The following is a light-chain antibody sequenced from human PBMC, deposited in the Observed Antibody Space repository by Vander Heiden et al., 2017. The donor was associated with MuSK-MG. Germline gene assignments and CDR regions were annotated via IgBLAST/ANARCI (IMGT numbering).Light chain of an antibody. CDR2: RDN. CDR1: SSNIGSNY. J-gene: IGLJ1*01. CDR3: ATWDDSLSGFYV. V-gene: IGLV1-47*01. Sequence: QSVLTQPPSASGTPGQRVTISCSGSSSNIGSNYVYCYQQLPGTAPKLLIYRDNQRPSGVPDRFSGSKSVTSASLAISGLRSEDEADYYCATWDDSLSGFYVFGTATKVTVL.